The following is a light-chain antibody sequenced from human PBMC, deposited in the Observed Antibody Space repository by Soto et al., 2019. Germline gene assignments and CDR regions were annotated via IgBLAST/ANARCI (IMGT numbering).Light chain of an antibody. Sequence: AIQLTQSPSSLSASVGDRVTITCRASQGISSAFAWYQQKPGKAPKLLIYDASSLKSGAPSRFSGSGSGTDFTLSVTTLQPEDFATYYGQQFNSYPLTFGPGTKVDIK. CDR3: QQFNSYPLT. CDR2: DAS. J-gene: IGKJ3*01. CDR1: QGISSA. V-gene: IGKV1-13*02.